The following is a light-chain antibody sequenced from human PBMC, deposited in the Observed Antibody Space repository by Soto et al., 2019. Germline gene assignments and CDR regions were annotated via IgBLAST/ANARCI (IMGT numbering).Light chain of an antibody. J-gene: IGKJ1*01. CDR1: ESVASH. CDR3: QQYYYTPRT. CDR2: GAS. Sequence: ETLLTQSPATLSVSTGETATLSCRASESVASHLAWYQQKPGQAPRLLIHGASIRATGIPVRFSGSGSGTEFTLTISSLQSEDFAVYYCQQYYYTPRTFGQGTKVDI. V-gene: IGKV3-15*01.